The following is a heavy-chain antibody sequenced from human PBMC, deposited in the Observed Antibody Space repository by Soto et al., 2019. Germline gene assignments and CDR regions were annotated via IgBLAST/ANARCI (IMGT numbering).Heavy chain of an antibody. CDR1: GFSFSTYN. Sequence: GSLRLSCAASGFSFSTYNMHWVRQAPGKGPEWVAFISNDGSNKLYADSVKGRFTISRDNSKNTLFLQMNSLRTEDTAVYYCAKDKGITVQEYYFDYWGQGTLVTVSS. CDR2: ISNDGSNK. CDR3: AKDKGITVQEYYFDY. V-gene: IGHV3-30*18. J-gene: IGHJ4*02. D-gene: IGHD6-19*01.